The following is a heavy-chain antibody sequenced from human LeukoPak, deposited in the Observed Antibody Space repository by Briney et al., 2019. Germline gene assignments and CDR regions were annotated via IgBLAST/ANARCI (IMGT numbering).Heavy chain of an antibody. CDR1: GYVFTSYW. CDR2: IYPGDSDT. CDR3: ARHGGLRRDGYNGDLDY. Sequence: GESLKISCKASGYVFTSYWIGWVRQMPGKGLEWMGIIYPGDSDTRYSPSFQGQVTISADKSISTAYLQWSSLKASDTAMYYCARHGGLRRDGYNGDLDYWGQGTLVTVSS. V-gene: IGHV5-51*01. D-gene: IGHD5-24*01. J-gene: IGHJ4*02.